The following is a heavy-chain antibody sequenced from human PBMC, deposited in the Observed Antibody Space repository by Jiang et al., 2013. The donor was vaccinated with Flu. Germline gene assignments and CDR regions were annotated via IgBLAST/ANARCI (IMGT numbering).Heavy chain of an antibody. V-gene: IGHV4-39*07. Sequence: QPPREGGRGVDWEVFMTVGGSWYNPSLKSRVTISVGTFKSQFSLKVKSVTAADAAVYYCARAQKYSGFELPYFDSWGQGTLVTVSS. J-gene: IGHJ4*02. D-gene: IGHD5-12*01. CDR2: FMTVGGS. CDR3: ARAQKYSGFELPYFDS.